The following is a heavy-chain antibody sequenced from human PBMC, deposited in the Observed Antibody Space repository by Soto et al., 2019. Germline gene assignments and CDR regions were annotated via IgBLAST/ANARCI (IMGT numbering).Heavy chain of an antibody. CDR2: IIPIFGTA. CDR3: ARDQAAVAGHEDWFDP. Sequence: SVKVSCKASGGTFSSYAISWVRQAPGQGLEWMGGIIPIFGTANYAQKFQGRVTITADESTSTAYMELSSLRSEDTAVYYRARDQAAVAGHEDWFDPWGQGTLVTVSS. CDR1: GGTFSSYA. D-gene: IGHD6-19*01. J-gene: IGHJ5*02. V-gene: IGHV1-69*13.